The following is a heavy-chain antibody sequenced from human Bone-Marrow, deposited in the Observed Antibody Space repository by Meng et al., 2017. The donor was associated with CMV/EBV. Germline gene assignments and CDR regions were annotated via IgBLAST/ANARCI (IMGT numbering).Heavy chain of an antibody. V-gene: IGHV3-21*01. CDR3: ARFYNPAIFDY. Sequence: SCAASGFTFSSYRMNWVRQAPGKGLEWVSSISSSSSYIYYADSVKGRFTISRDNAKNSLYLQMNSLRAEDTAVYYCARFYNPAIFDYWGQGTLVTVSS. J-gene: IGHJ4*02. D-gene: IGHD5-24*01. CDR2: ISSSSSYI. CDR1: GFTFSSYR.